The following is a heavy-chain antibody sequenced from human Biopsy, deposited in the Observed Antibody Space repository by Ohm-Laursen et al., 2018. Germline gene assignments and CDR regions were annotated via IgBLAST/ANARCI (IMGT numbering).Heavy chain of an antibody. D-gene: IGHD3-10*01. V-gene: IGHV3-21*01. CDR3: ARSRGSSGIATIYYYGMDV. Sequence: SLRLSCSATEFNVDRNHMNWVRQTPGKGLEWVSTISSSSDNIYYVDSVKGRFTISRDNAKNSLYLQMNSLRAEDTAVYYCARSRGSSGIATIYYYGMDVWGQGTLVIVSS. CDR1: EFNVDRNH. J-gene: IGHJ6*02. CDR2: ISSSSDNI.